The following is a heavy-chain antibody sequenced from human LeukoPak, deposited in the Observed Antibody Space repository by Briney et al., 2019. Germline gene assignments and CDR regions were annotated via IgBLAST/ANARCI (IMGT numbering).Heavy chain of an antibody. D-gene: IGHD6-6*01. V-gene: IGHV1-69*01. CDR1: GGTFSSYA. CDR2: IIPIFGTA. Sequence: SVKVSCKASGGTFSSYAISWVRQAPGQGLEWVGGIIPIFGTANYAQKFQGRVTITADESTSTAYMELSSLRSEDTAVYYRASTFTFYSSSSGLFSYYFDYWGQGTLVTVSS. J-gene: IGHJ4*02. CDR3: ASTFTFYSSSSGLFSYYFDY.